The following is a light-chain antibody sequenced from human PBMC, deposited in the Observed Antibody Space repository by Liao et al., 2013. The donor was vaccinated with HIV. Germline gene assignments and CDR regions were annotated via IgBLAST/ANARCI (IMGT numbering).Light chain of an antibody. CDR2: QDT. V-gene: IGLV3-25*03. Sequence: SYVLTQPPSVSVAPGQTASITCSGDKLGDKYACWYQQKPGQSPVLVIYQDTKRPSGIPERFSGSSSGTTVTLTISGVQAEDEADYYCQSADSSGTVVFGGGTKLTVL. CDR1: KLGDKY. J-gene: IGLJ2*01. CDR3: QSADSSGTVV.